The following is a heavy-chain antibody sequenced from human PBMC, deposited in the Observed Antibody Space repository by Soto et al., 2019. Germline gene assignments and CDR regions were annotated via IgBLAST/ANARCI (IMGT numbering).Heavy chain of an antibody. CDR2: ISGSGGST. CDR1: GFTFSTYV. CDR3: AKGLHHVVVVTATLYFDY. V-gene: IGHV3-23*01. D-gene: IGHD2-21*02. Sequence: GSLRLSCAASGFTFSTYVVSWVRQAPGKGLEWVSVISGSGGSTYYADSVNGRFTISRDNSKDTLYLQMNSLRAEDTAVYYCAKGLHHVVVVTATLYFDYWGQGTPVTVSS. J-gene: IGHJ4*02.